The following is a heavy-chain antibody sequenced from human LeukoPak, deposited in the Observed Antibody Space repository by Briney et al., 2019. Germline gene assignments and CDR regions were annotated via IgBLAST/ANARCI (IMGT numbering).Heavy chain of an antibody. CDR3: ARVGATAYFDY. V-gene: IGHV1-2*02. J-gene: IGHJ4*02. CDR1: GYTFTDYY. D-gene: IGHD1-26*01. Sequence: ASVKVSCRASGYTFTDYYMHCVRQAPGQGLEWMGWINPNSGGTNYAQKFQSRVTMTRDTSISTAYMELSRLRSDDTAVYYCARVGATAYFDYWGQGTLVTVYS. CDR2: INPNSGGT.